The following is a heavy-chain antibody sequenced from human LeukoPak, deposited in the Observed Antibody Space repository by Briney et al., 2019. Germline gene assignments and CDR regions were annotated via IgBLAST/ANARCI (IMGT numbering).Heavy chain of an antibody. J-gene: IGHJ4*02. Sequence: ASVKVSCKASGYSLTGFYIHWVRQAPGQGVEWVGWINPNTGGTKYAQKFQGRVTMTRDTSIRTAYMEMSSLRSDDTAVYYCARDRGAVTISLPRFFDYWGQGTLVTVSS. CDR1: GYSLTGFY. D-gene: IGHD3-3*01. CDR3: ARDRGAVTISLPRFFDY. V-gene: IGHV1-2*02. CDR2: INPNTGGT.